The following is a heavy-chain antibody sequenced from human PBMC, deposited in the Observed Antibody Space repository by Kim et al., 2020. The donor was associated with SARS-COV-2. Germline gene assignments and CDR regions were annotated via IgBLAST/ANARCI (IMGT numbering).Heavy chain of an antibody. CDR3: ARGGVTMMD. Sequence: GNTKYSQKFQGRVTITRDTSASTAYMELSSLRSEDTAVYYCARGGVTMMDWGQGTLVTVSS. D-gene: IGHD3-22*01. V-gene: IGHV1-3*01. J-gene: IGHJ4*02. CDR2: GNT.